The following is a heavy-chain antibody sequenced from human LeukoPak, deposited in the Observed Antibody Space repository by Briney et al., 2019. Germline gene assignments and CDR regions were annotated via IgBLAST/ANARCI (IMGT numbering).Heavy chain of an antibody. J-gene: IGHJ4*02. Sequence: GGSLRLSCAASGFTFSSYWMSWVRQAPGKGLEWVANIKEDGSEKYYADSVKGRFTISRDNAKNSLYLQMNSLRAEDTAMYYCARDYGGNSVYWGQGTLVTVSS. V-gene: IGHV3-7*01. CDR3: ARDYGGNSVY. D-gene: IGHD4-23*01. CDR2: IKEDGSEK. CDR1: GFTFSSYW.